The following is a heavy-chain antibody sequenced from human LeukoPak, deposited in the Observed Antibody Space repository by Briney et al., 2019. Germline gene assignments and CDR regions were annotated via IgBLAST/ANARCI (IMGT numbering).Heavy chain of an antibody. V-gene: IGHV3-23*01. J-gene: IGHJ4*02. CDR3: ARYHYDSSGYPYYFDY. CDR2: ITGSGGST. CDR1: GFTFSSYV. D-gene: IGHD3-22*01. Sequence: GGSLRLSCAASGFTFSSYVMSWVRQAPGKGLEWVSVITGSGGSTFYADSVKGRFTISRDNSKNTVFLQLNSLRAEDTAVYYCARYHYDSSGYPYYFDYWGQGTLVTVSS.